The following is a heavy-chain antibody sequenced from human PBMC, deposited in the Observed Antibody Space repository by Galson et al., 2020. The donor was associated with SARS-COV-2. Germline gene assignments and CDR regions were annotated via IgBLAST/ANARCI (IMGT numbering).Heavy chain of an antibody. CDR3: ARDGTAMVTNGVEI. Sequence: ASVKVSCKASGYTFTGYYMHWVRQAPGQGLEWMGWINPNSGGTNYAQKFQGRVTMTRDTSISIAYMELSRLRSDDTAVYYCARDGTAMVTNGVEIWGQGTMGTVSS. D-gene: IGHD5-18*01. CDR2: INPNSGGT. V-gene: IGHV1-2*02. J-gene: IGHJ3*02. CDR1: GYTFTGYY.